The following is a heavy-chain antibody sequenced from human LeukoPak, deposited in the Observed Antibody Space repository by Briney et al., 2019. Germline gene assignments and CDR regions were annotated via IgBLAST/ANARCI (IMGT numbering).Heavy chain of an antibody. J-gene: IGHJ4*02. V-gene: IGHV3-11*01. Sequence: GGSLRLSCAASGFTFSDFYMTWIRQAPGKGLEWVSYSSNGGSTIYYADSVKGRFTISRDNAKNSLYLQMNSLRAEDTAVYYCARDLYSSGFIGSYYWGQGTLVTVSS. CDR3: ARDLYSSGFIGSYY. CDR1: GFTFSDFY. CDR2: SSNGGSTI. D-gene: IGHD6-19*01.